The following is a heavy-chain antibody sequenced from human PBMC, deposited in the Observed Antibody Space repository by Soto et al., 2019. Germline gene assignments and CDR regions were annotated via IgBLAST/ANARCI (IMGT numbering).Heavy chain of an antibody. Sequence: PSETLSLTCSVSGASVTRDGNCWTWIRQPPGKRLEFVASIYHGGSTFYNPSLRSRVTISLERSKNQFSLKLTSVTAADTAVYYCATEVDGYSQFDDSVPRTLVALST. V-gene: IGHV4-30-2*01. CDR3: ATEVDGYSQFDD. CDR2: IYHGGST. D-gene: IGHD4-4*01. J-gene: IGHJ4*02. CDR1: GASVTRDGNC.